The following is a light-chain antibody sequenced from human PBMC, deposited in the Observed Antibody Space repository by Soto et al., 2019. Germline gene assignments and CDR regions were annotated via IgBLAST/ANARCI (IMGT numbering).Light chain of an antibody. V-gene: IGLV2-8*01. CDR1: SSDVGGYNY. CDR2: EDS. CDR3: SSYAGSNNFV. Sequence: QSALTQPPSASGSPGQSVTISCTGTSSDVGGYNYVSWYQQHPGKAPKLMIYEDSKRPSGVPDRFSGYKSGNTASLTVSGLQDEDEDDYYCSSYAGSNNFVFGTGTKVTVL. J-gene: IGLJ1*01.